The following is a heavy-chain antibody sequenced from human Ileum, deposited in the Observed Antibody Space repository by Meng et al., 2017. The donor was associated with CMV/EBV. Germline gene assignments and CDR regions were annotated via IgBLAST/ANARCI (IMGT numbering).Heavy chain of an antibody. V-gene: IGHV3-74*01. CDR3: GRGVAGMSFVDS. Sequence: CAASGFTVASHGMPGTRQAPGKGLVWVSRITTDGITTSYADSVKGRFTISRDNAKNTVYLQMDSLRGEDTAVYFCGRGVAGMSFVDSWGQGTLVTVSS. D-gene: IGHD6-19*01. J-gene: IGHJ4*02. CDR1: GFTVASHG. CDR2: ITTDGITT.